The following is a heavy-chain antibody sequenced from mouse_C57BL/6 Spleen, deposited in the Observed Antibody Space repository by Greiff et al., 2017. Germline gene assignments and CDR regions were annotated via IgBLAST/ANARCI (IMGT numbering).Heavy chain of an antibody. CDR2: IYWDDDK. Sequence: QVTLKESGPGILQSSQTLSLTCSFSGFSLSTSGMGVSWIRQPSGKGLEWLAHIYWDDDKRYNPSLKSRPTISKDTSRNQVFLKITSVDTADTATYYCARRAVYYYGSPGYFDVWGTGTTVTVSS. J-gene: IGHJ1*03. CDR3: ARRAVYYYGSPGYFDV. CDR1: GFSLSTSGMG. D-gene: IGHD1-1*01. V-gene: IGHV8-12*01.